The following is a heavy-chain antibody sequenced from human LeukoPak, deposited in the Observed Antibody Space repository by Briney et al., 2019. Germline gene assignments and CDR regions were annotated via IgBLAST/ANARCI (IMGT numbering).Heavy chain of an antibody. Sequence: SETLSLTCTVSGGSISSSSYYWGWIRQPPGKGLEWIGSIYYSGSTYYNPSLKRRVTISVDTSKNQFSLKLSSVTAADTAVYYCARHMTTVTTMGNIWFDPWGQGTLVTVSS. CDR3: ARHMTTVTTMGNIWFDP. V-gene: IGHV4-39*01. J-gene: IGHJ5*02. D-gene: IGHD4-11*01. CDR2: IYYSGST. CDR1: GGSISSSSYY.